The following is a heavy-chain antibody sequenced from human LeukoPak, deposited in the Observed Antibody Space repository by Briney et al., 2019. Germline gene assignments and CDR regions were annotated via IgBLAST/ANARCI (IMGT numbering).Heavy chain of an antibody. CDR3: ARLPLRYSYGHGIDY. J-gene: IGHJ4*02. D-gene: IGHD5-18*01. CDR1: GGSFSGYY. CDR2: INHSGST. V-gene: IGHV4-34*01. Sequence: SETLSLTCAVYGGSFSGYYWSWIRQPPGKGLEWIGEINHSGSTNYNPSLKSRVTISVDTTKNHFSLKLRCVTPADTTWLYCARLPLRYSYGHGIDYWGQGTLVTVSS.